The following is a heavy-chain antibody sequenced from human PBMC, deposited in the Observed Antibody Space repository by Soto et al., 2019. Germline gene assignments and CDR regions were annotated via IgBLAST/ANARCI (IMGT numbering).Heavy chain of an antibody. CDR2: ISGTGGST. Sequence: GGSLRLSCAASGFTFNNYAMNWVRQAPGKGLEWVATISGTGGSTYYADSVKGRFTFSRDNSKNTMSLQMNSLRVEDTAIYYCARWGCSGSNCNLNQRSFDLWGQGTLVTVSS. CDR1: GFTFNNYA. CDR3: ARWGCSGSNCNLNQRSFDL. D-gene: IGHD2-15*01. J-gene: IGHJ4*02. V-gene: IGHV3-23*01.